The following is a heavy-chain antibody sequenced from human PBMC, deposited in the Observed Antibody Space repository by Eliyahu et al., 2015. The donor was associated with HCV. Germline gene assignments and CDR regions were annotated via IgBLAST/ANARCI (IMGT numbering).Heavy chain of an antibody. CDR3: ARRPMIPSHYGVDV. Sequence: EVHLVQSGAEVKKPGESLRIXXQGSGYSFTXYWINWVRQMPGKGLEWIGRIDASDSYTNYSPSFQGHVTISADKSINTAYLQWNSLKASDTAMYYCARRPMIPSHYGVDVWGQGTTVTVSS. CDR1: GYSFTXYW. J-gene: IGHJ6*02. V-gene: IGHV5-10-1*03. D-gene: IGHD3-22*01. CDR2: IDASDSYT.